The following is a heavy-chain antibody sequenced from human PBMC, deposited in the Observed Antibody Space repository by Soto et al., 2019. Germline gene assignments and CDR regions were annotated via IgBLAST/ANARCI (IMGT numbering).Heavy chain of an antibody. J-gene: IGHJ5*02. Sequence: ASVKVSCKASGYTFTDYFIHWVRQAPGQGFEWMGWINPNSRGTNYAQRFQGRVTMTRDTSNNTAYMELRGLRSDDTAVYYCARVTLKAGNWFDPWGQGTLVTVSS. V-gene: IGHV1-2*02. CDR2: INPNSRGT. CDR3: ARVTLKAGNWFDP. CDR1: GYTFTDYF.